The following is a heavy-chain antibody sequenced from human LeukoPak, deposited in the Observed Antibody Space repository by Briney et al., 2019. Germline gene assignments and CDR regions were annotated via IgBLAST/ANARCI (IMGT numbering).Heavy chain of an antibody. Sequence: ASVEVSCKASGYTFTSYHMHWVRQAPGQGLEWMGIINPSGGSTTYAQKFQGRVTMTRDTSTSTVYMELSSLRSEDTAVYYRARTTMAYRYFDLWGRGTLITVPS. CDR1: GYTFTSYH. CDR3: ARTTMAYRYFDL. D-gene: IGHD3-10*01. CDR2: INPSGGST. V-gene: IGHV1-46*01. J-gene: IGHJ2*01.